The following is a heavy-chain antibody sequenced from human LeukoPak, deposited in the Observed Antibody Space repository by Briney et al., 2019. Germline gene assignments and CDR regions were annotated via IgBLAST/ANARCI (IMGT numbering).Heavy chain of an antibody. CDR3: ARDSYSGSPS. V-gene: IGHV3-7*04. CDR2: IKQDGSEK. CDR1: GFTFSNYW. Sequence: GGSLRLSCAASGFTFSNYWMTWVRQAPGKGLEWVANIKQDGSEKYYVDSVKGRFTISRDNAKNSLYLQMNSLRAEDTAVYYCARDSYSGSPSWGQGTLVTVSS. J-gene: IGHJ5*02. D-gene: IGHD1-26*01.